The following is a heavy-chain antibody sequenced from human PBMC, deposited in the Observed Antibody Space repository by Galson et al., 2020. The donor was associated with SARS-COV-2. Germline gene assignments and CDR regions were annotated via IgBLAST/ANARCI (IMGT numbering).Heavy chain of an antibody. V-gene: IGHV3-30*02. D-gene: IGHD3-10*01. CDR2: IRYDASNK. J-gene: IGHJ6*03. CDR1: GFTFSSYG. Sequence: GGSLRLSCAASGFTFSSYGMHWVRQAPGKGLEWVAFIRYDASNKYYADSVKGRFTISRDNSKNTLYLQMNSLRAEDTAVYYCAKDGPMVRGVITYYYYYMDVWGKGTTVTVSS. CDR3: AKDGPMVRGVITYYYYYMDV.